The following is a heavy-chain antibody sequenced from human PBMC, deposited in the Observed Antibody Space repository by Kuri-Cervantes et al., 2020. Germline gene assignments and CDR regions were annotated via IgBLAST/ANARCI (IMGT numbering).Heavy chain of an antibody. V-gene: IGHV3-7*04. CDR2: IKQDGSEK. CDR3: ARGPSGDYVWGSYRYPY. J-gene: IGHJ4*02. CDR1: GFTFSSYW. D-gene: IGHD3-16*02. Sequence: GESLKISCAASGFTFSSYWMSWVRQAPGKGLEWVANIKQDGSEKYYVDSVKGRFTISRDNAKNSLYLQMNSLRAEDTAVYYCARGPSGDYVWGSYRYPYWGQGTLVTVSS.